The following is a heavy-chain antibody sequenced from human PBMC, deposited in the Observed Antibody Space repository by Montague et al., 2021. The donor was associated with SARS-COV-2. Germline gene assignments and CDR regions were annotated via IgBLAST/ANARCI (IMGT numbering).Heavy chain of an antibody. J-gene: IGHJ6*02. CDR2: ISWNSGSI. CDR3: AKDMGGAVAVPPHYYYYGMDV. V-gene: IGHV3-9*01. CDR1: GFTFDDYA. Sequence: SLRLSCAASGFTFDDYAMHWVRQAPGKGLEWVSGISWNSGSIGYADSVKGRFTISRDNAKNSLHLQTNSLRAEDTALYYCAKDMGGAVAVPPHYYYYGMDVWGQGTTITVSS. D-gene: IGHD6-19*01.